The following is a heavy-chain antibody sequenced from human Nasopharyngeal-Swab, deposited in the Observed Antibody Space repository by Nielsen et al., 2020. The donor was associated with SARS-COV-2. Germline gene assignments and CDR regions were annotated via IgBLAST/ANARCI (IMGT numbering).Heavy chain of an antibody. CDR3: ARRGNSSWSTCYYYYGMDV. CDR2: IIPIFGTA. V-gene: IGHV1-69*13. J-gene: IGHJ6*02. D-gene: IGHD6-6*01. CDR1: GGTFSSYA. Sequence: SVKVSCKASGGTFSSYAISWVRQAPGQGLEWMGGIIPIFGTANYAQKFQGRVTITADESTSTAYMELSSLRSEDTAVYYCARRGNSSWSTCYYYYGMDVWGQGTTVTVSS.